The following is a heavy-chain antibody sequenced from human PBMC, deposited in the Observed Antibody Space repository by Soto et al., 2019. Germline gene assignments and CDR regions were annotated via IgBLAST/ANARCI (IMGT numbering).Heavy chain of an antibody. J-gene: IGHJ6*02. CDR2: INPSGGST. Sequence: GASVKVSCKASGYTFTSYYMHWVRQAPGQGLEWMGIINPSGGSTSYAQKFQGRVTMTRDTSTSTVYMELSSLRSEDTAVYYCAKESVGRLGYYYYGMDVWGQGTTVTVSS. CDR1: GYTFTSYY. D-gene: IGHD3-16*01. CDR3: AKESVGRLGYYYYGMDV. V-gene: IGHV1-46*01.